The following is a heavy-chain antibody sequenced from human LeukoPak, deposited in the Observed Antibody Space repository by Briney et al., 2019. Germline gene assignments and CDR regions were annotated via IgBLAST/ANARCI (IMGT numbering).Heavy chain of an antibody. Sequence: GRSLRLSWTASGFTFGDYAMSWVRHPPGGGMEWVGFIRSKAYGSTKEYAESVKGRFAISRDDSKSIAYLQMNSLKTEDTAVYYCTRDPTYYDSSGYYYYYYGMDVWGQGTTVTVSS. CDR2: IRSKAYGSTK. J-gene: IGHJ6*02. D-gene: IGHD3-22*01. V-gene: IGHV3-49*04. CDR1: GFTFGDYA. CDR3: TRDPTYYDSSGYYYYYYGMDV.